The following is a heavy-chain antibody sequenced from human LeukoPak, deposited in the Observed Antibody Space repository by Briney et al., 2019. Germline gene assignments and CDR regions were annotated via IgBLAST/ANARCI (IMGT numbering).Heavy chain of an antibody. CDR1: GFTFSSYS. Sequence: PGGSLRLSCAASGFTFSSYSMNWVRQAPGKGLEWVSYISSSSSTIYYADSVKGRFTISRDNAKNSLYLQMNSLRAEDTAVYYCASVNGYTIDYWGQGTLVTVSS. D-gene: IGHD5-24*01. CDR2: ISSSSSTI. CDR3: ASVNGYTIDY. V-gene: IGHV3-48*04. J-gene: IGHJ4*02.